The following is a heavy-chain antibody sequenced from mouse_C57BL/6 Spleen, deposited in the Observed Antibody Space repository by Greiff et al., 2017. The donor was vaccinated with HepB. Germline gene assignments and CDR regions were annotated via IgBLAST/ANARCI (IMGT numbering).Heavy chain of an antibody. V-gene: IGHV1-50*01. J-gene: IGHJ4*01. CDR1: GYTFTSYW. CDR3: ASGITTVVGYYAMDY. D-gene: IGHD1-1*01. CDR2: IDPSDSYT. Sequence: QVQLQQPGAELVKPGASVKLSCKASGYTFTSYWMQWVKQRPGQGLEWIGEIDPSDSYTNYNQKFKGKATLTVDTSSSTAYMQLSSLTSEDSAVYYCASGITTVVGYYAMDYWGQGTSVTVSS.